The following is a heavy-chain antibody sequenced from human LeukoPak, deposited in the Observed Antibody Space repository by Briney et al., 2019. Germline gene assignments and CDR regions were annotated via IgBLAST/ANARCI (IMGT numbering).Heavy chain of an antibody. Sequence: PGRSLRLSCAASGFTFSSYAMHWVRQAPGKGLEWVAVISYDGSNKYYADSVKGRFTISRDNSKNTLYLQMNSLRAEDTAVYYCARSPLGIAPFDYWGQGTLVTVSS. V-gene: IGHV3-30-3*01. CDR3: ARSPLGIAPFDY. D-gene: IGHD7-27*01. J-gene: IGHJ4*02. CDR2: ISYDGSNK. CDR1: GFTFSSYA.